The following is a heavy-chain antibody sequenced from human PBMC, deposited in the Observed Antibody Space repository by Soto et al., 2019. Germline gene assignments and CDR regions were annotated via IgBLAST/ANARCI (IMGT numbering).Heavy chain of an antibody. Sequence: GGCLRLSCAASGFILRNYWMIWVRQAPGKGLEWVANIREDGSLKYYLDSVSGRFTISRDNTKNSLYLQMDSLRVEDTAVYYCTRDRNYFDSSGNFYDAFDIWGQGTMVTVSS. CDR3: TRDRNYFDSSGNFYDAFDI. V-gene: IGHV3-7*05. CDR1: GFILRNYW. J-gene: IGHJ3*02. D-gene: IGHD3-22*01. CDR2: IREDGSLK.